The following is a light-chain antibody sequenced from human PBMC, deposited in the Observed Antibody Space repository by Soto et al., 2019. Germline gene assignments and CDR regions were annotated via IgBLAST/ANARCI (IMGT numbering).Light chain of an antibody. V-gene: IGKV2-28*01. CDR3: MQALQNPFT. CDR1: QSLLHGNGYNY. CDR2: LGS. J-gene: IGKJ2*01. Sequence: DIVMTQSPLSPPVTPGEPASISCRSSQSLLHGNGYNYLIWYLQKPGQSPHLLIYLGSTRASGVPDRFSGSGSGTDFTLKISRVEAEDVGIYYCMQALQNPFTFGQGTKLEVK.